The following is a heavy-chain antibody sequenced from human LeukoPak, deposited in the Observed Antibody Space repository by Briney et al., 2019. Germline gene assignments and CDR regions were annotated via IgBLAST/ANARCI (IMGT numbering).Heavy chain of an antibody. D-gene: IGHD6-13*01. CDR2: FDPEDGET. V-gene: IGHV1-24*01. CDR3: ARAPYSSSWSTPYNWFDP. J-gene: IGHJ5*02. Sequence: GASVKVSCKVSGYTLTELSMHWVRQAPGKGLEWMGGFDPEDGETIYAQKFQGRVTMTEDTSTDTAYMELSSLRSEDTAVYYCARAPYSSSWSTPYNWFDPWGQGTPVTVSS. CDR1: GYTLTELS.